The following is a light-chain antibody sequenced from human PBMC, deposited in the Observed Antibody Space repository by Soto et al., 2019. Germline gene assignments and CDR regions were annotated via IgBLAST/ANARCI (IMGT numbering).Light chain of an antibody. Sequence: DIQMTQSPSSLSASVGDRVTITCRASQCINNYLSWYQQIPGKAPKLLIYAASTLRSGVSSRFSGSGSGTDFTLTINSLQPEDFASYYCQQSYSSPWMFGQGTRLEIK. CDR1: QCINNY. V-gene: IGKV1-39*01. CDR2: AAS. J-gene: IGKJ1*01. CDR3: QQSYSSPWM.